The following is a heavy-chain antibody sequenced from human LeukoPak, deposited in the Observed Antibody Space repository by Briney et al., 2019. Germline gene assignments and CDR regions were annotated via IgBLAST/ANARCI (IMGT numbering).Heavy chain of an antibody. CDR3: ARVQDTPMVLASYFDY. CDR2: ISSSGSTI. Sequence: PGGSLRLSCVASGFTFSSYEMNWVRQAPGKGLEWVSYISSSGSTIYYADSLKGRFTISRDNAKNSLYLQMNSLRVEDTAVYYCARVQDTPMVLASYFDYWGQGTLVTVSS. CDR1: GFTFSSYE. J-gene: IGHJ4*02. V-gene: IGHV3-48*03. D-gene: IGHD5-18*01.